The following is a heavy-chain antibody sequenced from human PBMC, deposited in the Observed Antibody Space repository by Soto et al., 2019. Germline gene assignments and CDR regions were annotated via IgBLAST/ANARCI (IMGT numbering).Heavy chain of an antibody. Sequence: RTSETLSLTCAVYGGSFSGYYWTWIRQPPGTGLEWIGEINHSGSTNYNPSLKSRVTISVDTSKNQFSLKLTSVTAADTAVYYCVKQSGSGSYYNVGSGGHFDYWGQGTLVT. CDR3: VKQSGSGSYYNVGSGGHFDY. V-gene: IGHV4-34*01. CDR2: INHSGST. CDR1: GGSFSGYY. J-gene: IGHJ4*02. D-gene: IGHD3-10*01.